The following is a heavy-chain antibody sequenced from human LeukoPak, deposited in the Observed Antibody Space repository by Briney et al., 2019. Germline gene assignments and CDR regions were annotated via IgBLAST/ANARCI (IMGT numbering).Heavy chain of an antibody. CDR1: GYTFTSYA. D-gene: IGHD3-10*01. CDR2: INAGNGNT. CDR3: AAAIPNIWFGESWWVYMDV. Sequence: GASVTVSCKASGYTFTSYAMHWVRQAPGQRLEWMGWINAGNGNTKYSQEFQGRVTITRDMSTSTAYMELSSLRSEGTAVYYCAAAIPNIWFGESWWVYMDVWGKGTTVTVSS. V-gene: IGHV1-3*03. J-gene: IGHJ6*03.